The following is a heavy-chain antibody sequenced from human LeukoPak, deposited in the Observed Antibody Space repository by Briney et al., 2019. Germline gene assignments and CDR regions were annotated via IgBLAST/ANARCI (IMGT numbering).Heavy chain of an antibody. Sequence: QPGRSLRLSCAASGFTFSSYGMHWVRQAPGKGLEWVAVISYDGSNKYYADSVKGRFTISRDNSKNTLYLQMNSLRAEDTAVYYCANLASGRVDVFDIWGQGTMVTVSS. D-gene: IGHD3-3*01. J-gene: IGHJ3*02. CDR1: GFTFSSYG. CDR3: ANLASGRVDVFDI. CDR2: ISYDGSNK. V-gene: IGHV3-30*18.